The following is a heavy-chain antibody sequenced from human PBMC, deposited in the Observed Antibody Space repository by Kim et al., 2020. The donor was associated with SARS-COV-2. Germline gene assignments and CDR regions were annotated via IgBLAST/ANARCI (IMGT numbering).Heavy chain of an antibody. CDR2: IYYSGST. CDR1: GGSISSSSYY. D-gene: IGHD3-10*01. Sequence: SETLSLTCTVSGGSISSSSYYWGWIRQPPGKGLEWIGSIYYSGSTYYNPSLKSRVTISVDTSKNQFSLKLSSVTAADTAVYYCARNSITMVRGVIREAGGDFDYWGQGTLVTVSS. CDR3: ARNSITMVRGVIREAGGDFDY. J-gene: IGHJ4*02. V-gene: IGHV4-39*01.